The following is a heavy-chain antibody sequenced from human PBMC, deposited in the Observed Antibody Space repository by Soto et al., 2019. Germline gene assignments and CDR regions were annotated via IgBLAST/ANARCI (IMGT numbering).Heavy chain of an antibody. Sequence: EVQLVESGGVVVQPGGSLRLSCAASGFTFHDYAMHWVRQAPGKGLEWVSLISWDGSRSYYADSVKGRFIISINNSKKSLSRLMSSLTTEDIALYYCAKDLGSGSTTRCYTRLDSWGQGTQVTVAS. J-gene: IGHJ4*02. V-gene: IGHV3-43D*04. CDR2: ISWDGSRS. CDR1: GFTFHDYA. D-gene: IGHD2-2*02. CDR3: AKDLGSGSTTRCYTRLDS.